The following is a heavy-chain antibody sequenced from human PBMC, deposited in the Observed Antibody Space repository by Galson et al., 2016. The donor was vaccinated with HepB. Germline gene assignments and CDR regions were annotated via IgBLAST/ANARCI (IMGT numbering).Heavy chain of an antibody. Sequence: PALVKPTQTLTLTCTFSGFSFSTSGVGVGWIRQPPGKALEWLAFIYWDDDKRYSPSLKGRLTITKDTSKNQVVLTMTNMDPVDTATYYCVHRRSDSSSVHFDYWGQGTLVTVSS. D-gene: IGHD6-13*01. CDR2: IYWDDDK. V-gene: IGHV2-5*02. J-gene: IGHJ4*02. CDR1: GFSFSTSGVG. CDR3: VHRRSDSSSVHFDY.